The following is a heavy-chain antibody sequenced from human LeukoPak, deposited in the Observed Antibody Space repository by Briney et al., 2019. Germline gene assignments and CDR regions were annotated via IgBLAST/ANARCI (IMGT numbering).Heavy chain of an antibody. V-gene: IGHV5-51*01. J-gene: IGHJ4*02. D-gene: IGHD3-22*01. Sequence: PGESLQISCKGSGYSFTSYWIGWVRQMPGKGLEWMGIIYPGDSDTRYSPSFQGQVTISADKSISTAYLQWSSLKASDTAMYYCASQGDSSGYYYLPFDYWGQGTLVTVSS. CDR3: ASQGDSSGYYYLPFDY. CDR1: GYSFTSYW. CDR2: IYPGDSDT.